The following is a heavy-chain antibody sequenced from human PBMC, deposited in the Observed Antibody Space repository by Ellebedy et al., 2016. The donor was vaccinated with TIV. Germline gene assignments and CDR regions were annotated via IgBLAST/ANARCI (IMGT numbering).Heavy chain of an antibody. J-gene: IGHJ4*02. CDR2: IDWDDDN. CDR3: ARIRMVRGVIKYYFDY. CDR1: GFSLSTSGMC. V-gene: IGHV2-70*11. Sequence: SGPTLVKPTQTLTLTCTFSGFSLSTSGMCVSWIRQPPGKALEWLARIDWDDDNYYSTSLKTRLTIYKDTSKNQVVLTMANMDPVDTATYYCARIRMVRGVIKYYFDYWGQGTLVTVSS. D-gene: IGHD3-10*01.